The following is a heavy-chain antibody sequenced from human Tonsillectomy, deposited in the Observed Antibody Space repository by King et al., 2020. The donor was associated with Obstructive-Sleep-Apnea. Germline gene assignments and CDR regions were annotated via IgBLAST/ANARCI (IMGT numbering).Heavy chain of an antibody. CDR3: SRDPGETMDTPYYKMDV. D-gene: IGHD4/OR15-4a*01. CDR2: MNEDGSEK. J-gene: IGHJ6*02. CDR1: GFTFSRYW. Sequence: VQLVESGGGLVQPGGSLRLSCAASGFTFSRYWMNWVRQAPGKGLEWVANMNEDGSEKHYVDSVKGRFTISRDNAKNSLYLQINSLRAEDTAVYYCSRDPGETMDTPYYKMDVWGQGTTVTVSS. V-gene: IGHV3-7*03.